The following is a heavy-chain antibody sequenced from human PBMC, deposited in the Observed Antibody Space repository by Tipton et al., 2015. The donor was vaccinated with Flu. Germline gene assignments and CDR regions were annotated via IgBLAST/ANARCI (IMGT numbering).Heavy chain of an antibody. Sequence: LVQPSQTLSLTCAISGESVSSNSAAWNWIRQSPSRGLEWLGRTYYRSKWYNDYAVSVKSRITVNPDTSKNQFSLQLNSVTPEDTAVYYCTRSELSGWYNNEYFQHWGQGILVTVSS. CDR2: TYYRSKWYN. CDR3: TRSELSGWYNNEYFQH. D-gene: IGHD6-19*01. V-gene: IGHV6-1*01. J-gene: IGHJ1*01. CDR1: GESVSSNSAA.